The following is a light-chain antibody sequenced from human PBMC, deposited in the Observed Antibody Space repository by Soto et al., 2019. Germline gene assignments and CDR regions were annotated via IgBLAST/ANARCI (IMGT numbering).Light chain of an antibody. CDR2: SDN. V-gene: IGLV1-44*01. CDR1: SSNIGDNT. Sequence: QSVLTQLPSASGTPGQRVTISCSGSSSNIGDNTVNWYQQLPGTAPKLLIFSDNQRPSGVPDRFSGSKSGTSASLAISGLQSEDEADYYCASWDDSLNGVVFGGGAKLTVL. CDR3: ASWDDSLNGVV. J-gene: IGLJ2*01.